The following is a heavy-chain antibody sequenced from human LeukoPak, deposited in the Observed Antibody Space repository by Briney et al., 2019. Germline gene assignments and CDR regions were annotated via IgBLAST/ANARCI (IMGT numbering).Heavy chain of an antibody. V-gene: IGHV4-39*07. CDR1: GGSISSSSYF. Sequence: SETLSLTCSVSGGSISSSSYFWGWIRQPPGKGLEWIGSIYYSGSTYYNPSLKSRVTISVDTSKNQFSLKLSSVTAADTAVYYCARDIGYCSGGSCEGLDAFDIWGQGTMVTVSS. D-gene: IGHD2-15*01. CDR2: IYYSGST. J-gene: IGHJ3*02. CDR3: ARDIGYCSGGSCEGLDAFDI.